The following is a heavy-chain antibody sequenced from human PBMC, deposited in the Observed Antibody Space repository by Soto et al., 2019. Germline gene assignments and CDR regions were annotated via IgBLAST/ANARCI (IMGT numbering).Heavy chain of an antibody. Sequence: EVQLVESGGGLVQPGGSLRLSCAASGFTCSRYWMHWVRQAPGERLMWVSRINSDGSMTSYADSVKGRFTISRDNAKNTVYLHMNSLRAEDTARYYCVRGKDQYNTLTYSYYDQWSQGTLVTVSS. V-gene: IGHV3-74*01. D-gene: IGHD4-4*01. CDR2: INSDGSMT. CDR3: VRGKDQYNTLTYSYYDQ. J-gene: IGHJ5*02. CDR1: GFTCSRYW.